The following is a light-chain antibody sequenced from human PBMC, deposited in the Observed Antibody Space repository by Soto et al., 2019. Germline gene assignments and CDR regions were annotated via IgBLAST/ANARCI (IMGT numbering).Light chain of an antibody. V-gene: IGLV2-14*01. CDR2: EVS. CDR3: SSYTSSSTLEV. J-gene: IGLJ3*02. CDR1: SSDVGGYNY. Sequence: QCALTQPASASGSPGQSITISCTGTSSDVGGYNYVSWYQQHPGKAPKLMIYEVSNRPSGVSNRFSGSKSGNTASLTISGLQAEDEADYYCSSYTSSSTLEVFGGGTKLTVL.